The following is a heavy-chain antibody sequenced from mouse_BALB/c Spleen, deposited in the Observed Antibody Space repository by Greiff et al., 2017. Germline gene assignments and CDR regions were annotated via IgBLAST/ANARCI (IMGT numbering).Heavy chain of an antibody. CDR2: ISDGGSYT. CDR1: GFTFSDYY. V-gene: IGHV5-4*02. D-gene: IGHD1-1*01. CDR3: ASDYYGSSLFAY. Sequence: EVQVVESGGGLVKPGGSLKLSCAASGFTFSDYYMYWVRQTPEKRLEWVATISDGGSYTYYPDSVKGRFTISRDNAKNNLYLQMSSLKSEDTAMYYCASDYYGSSLFAYWGQGTLVTVSA. J-gene: IGHJ3*01.